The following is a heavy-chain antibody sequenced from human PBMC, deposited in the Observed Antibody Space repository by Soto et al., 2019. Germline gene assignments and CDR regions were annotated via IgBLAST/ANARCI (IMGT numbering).Heavy chain of an antibody. Sequence: QVQLQESGPGLVKPSETLSLTCTVSGGSISSYYWSWIRQPPGKGLEWIGYIYYSGSTNYNPSLKSRVTISVDPSKNQFSLKLSSVTAADTAVYYCARHGRITMIARYSYYFDYWGQGTLVTVSS. CDR3: ARHGRITMIARYSYYFDY. D-gene: IGHD3-22*01. J-gene: IGHJ4*02. CDR1: GGSISSYY. V-gene: IGHV4-59*08. CDR2: IYYSGST.